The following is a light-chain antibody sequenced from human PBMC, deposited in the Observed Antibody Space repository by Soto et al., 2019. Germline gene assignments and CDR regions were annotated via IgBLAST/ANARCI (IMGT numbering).Light chain of an antibody. V-gene: IGLV1-44*01. CDR3: AAWDDRLNGAV. CDR1: SSNIGSNT. J-gene: IGLJ7*01. Sequence: QSVLTQPPSASGTPGQRVTISCSGSSSNIGSNTVSWYQQFPGTAPKVLVYSNNQRPSGVPDRFSGSKSGSSASLAISGLQSEDEADYYCAAWDDRLNGAVFGGGTQLTVL. CDR2: SNN.